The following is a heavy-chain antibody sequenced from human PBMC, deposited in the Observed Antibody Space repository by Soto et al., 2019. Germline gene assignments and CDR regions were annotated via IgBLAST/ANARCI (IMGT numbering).Heavy chain of an antibody. CDR1: GGSVSSVNAY. D-gene: IGHD3-10*01. V-gene: IGHV4-30-4*01. CDR3: ARDNYGPGSYSPFEY. Sequence: SETLSLTCNVSGGSVSSVNAYWTWILHPPGKGLEWIGYIFYRVSTSYNPSLRSRVSISMDTSKNQFSMTLSSVTTADTAVYYCARDNYGPGSYSPFEYSGPGTMLTLSS. J-gene: IGHJ4*02. CDR2: IFYRVST.